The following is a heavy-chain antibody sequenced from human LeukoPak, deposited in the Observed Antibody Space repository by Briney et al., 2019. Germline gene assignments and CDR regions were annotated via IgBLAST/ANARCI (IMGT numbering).Heavy chain of an antibody. CDR1: GFTFSSSA. J-gene: IGHJ4*02. V-gene: IGHV3-21*01. Sequence: GGSLRLSCAVSGFTFSSSAMNWVRQAPGKGLEWVSSINNVGSHIYYADSVKGRFTISRDNAKNTLYLEMNNLRAEDTAVYYCARRPSSWYYYFDYWGQGTLVTVSS. CDR2: INNVGSHI. CDR3: ARRPSSWYYYFDY. D-gene: IGHD6-13*01.